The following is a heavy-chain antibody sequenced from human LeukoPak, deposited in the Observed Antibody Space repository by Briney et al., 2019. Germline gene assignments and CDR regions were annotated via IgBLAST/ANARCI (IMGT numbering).Heavy chain of an antibody. CDR2: ISGSAVGT. J-gene: IGHJ2*01. CDR3: AKLGTYWCFDV. Sequence: PGESLRLSCAASGFAFNLYGMAWVRQAPGKGLEWVSGISGSAVGTYYADSVKGRFTISRDNPKNVLFLQMNNLRVEDTAVYFCAKLGTYWCFDVWGRGTLVTVSS. V-gene: IGHV3-23*01. D-gene: IGHD3-16*01. CDR1: GFAFNLYG.